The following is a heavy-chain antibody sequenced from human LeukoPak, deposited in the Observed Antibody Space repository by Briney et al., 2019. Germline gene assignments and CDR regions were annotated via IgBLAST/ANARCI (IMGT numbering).Heavy chain of an antibody. CDR1: GDSISNHY. J-gene: IGHJ4*02. Sequence: SETLPLTCTVSGDSISNHYWNWIRQPPGKGLEWIGYVFSGGSTDYNPSLKSRVTISLDTSRNLFSLSLTSVTAADTAVYYCGRHFGGSSGSFYTDYWGQGTLVTVSS. V-gene: IGHV4-59*08. D-gene: IGHD3-10*01. CDR2: VFSGGST. CDR3: GRHFGGSSGSFYTDY.